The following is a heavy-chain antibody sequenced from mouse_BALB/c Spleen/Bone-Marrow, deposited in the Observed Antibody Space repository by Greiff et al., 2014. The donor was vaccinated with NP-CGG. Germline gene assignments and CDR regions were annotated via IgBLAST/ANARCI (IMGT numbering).Heavy chain of an antibody. CDR1: GFSLTTYG. CDR2: IWSGGNT. D-gene: IGHD1-1*01. V-gene: IGHV2-2*01. CDR3: ARKLRFYAMDY. Sequence: QVQLKESGPGLVQPSQSLSITCTVSGFSLTTYGVHWVRQSPGKGLEWLGAIWSGGNTDYNAAFISRLSISKDNSKSQVFIEMNSLQAYDTAIYYCARKLRFYAMDYWGQGTSVTVSS. J-gene: IGHJ4*01.